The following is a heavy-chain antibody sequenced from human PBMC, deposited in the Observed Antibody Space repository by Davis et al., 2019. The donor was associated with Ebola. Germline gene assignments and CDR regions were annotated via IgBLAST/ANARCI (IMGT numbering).Heavy chain of an antibody. D-gene: IGHD6-13*01. J-gene: IGHJ4*02. CDR2: IDHSGST. CDR1: GGSISSYY. CDR3: ARGALIAAAGTGKDFDY. Sequence: SETLSLTCTVSGGSISSYYWSWIRQPPGKGLEWIGEIDHSGSTNYNPSLKSRLTISVDTSKNQFSLKVSSVTAADTAVYYCARGALIAAAGTGKDFDYWGQGTLVTVSS. V-gene: IGHV4-34*01.